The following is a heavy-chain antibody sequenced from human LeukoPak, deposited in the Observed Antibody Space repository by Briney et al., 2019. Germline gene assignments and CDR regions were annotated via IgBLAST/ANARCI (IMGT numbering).Heavy chain of an antibody. CDR2: IRSKTHSGAT. CDR3: TRGYSYGYH. D-gene: IGHD5-18*01. J-gene: IGHJ5*02. CDR1: GFTFGDYA. Sequence: GGSLRLSCTASGFTFGDYAMSWFRQAPGKGLEWLGFIRSKTHSGATEYAASVRGRFTLSRDDSKSIAYLQMNSLKTEDTAMYYCTRGYSYGYHWGQGTLVTVSS. V-gene: IGHV3-49*03.